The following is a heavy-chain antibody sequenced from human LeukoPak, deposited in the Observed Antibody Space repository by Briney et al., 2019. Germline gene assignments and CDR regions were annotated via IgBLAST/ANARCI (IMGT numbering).Heavy chain of an antibody. V-gene: IGHV1-2*02. D-gene: IGHD3-10*01. J-gene: IGHJ6*03. CDR1: GYTFTGYY. CDR2: INPNSGGT. CDR3: ARGITMVRGALPFYYYYYMDV. Sequence: VASVKVSCKASGYTFTGYYMHWVRQAPGQGLEWMGWINPNSGGTNYAQQFQGRVTMTRDTSISTAYMELSRLRSDDTAVYYCARGITMVRGALPFYYYYYMDVWGKGTTVTISS.